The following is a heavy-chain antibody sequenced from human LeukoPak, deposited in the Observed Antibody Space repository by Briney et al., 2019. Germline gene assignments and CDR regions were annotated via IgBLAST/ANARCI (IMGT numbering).Heavy chain of an antibody. V-gene: IGHV4-34*01. CDR3: ARSAAVTGQFDF. CDR1: GGSFSGYY. J-gene: IGHJ4*02. Sequence: PSETLSLTCAVYGGSFSGYYWSWIRQPPGKGLEWIGEINHSGSTNYNPSLRSRLTISVDKSKNSFSLSLTSVTAADTAFYYCARSAAVTGQFDFWGQGTLVTVSS. CDR2: INHSGST. D-gene: IGHD1-20*01.